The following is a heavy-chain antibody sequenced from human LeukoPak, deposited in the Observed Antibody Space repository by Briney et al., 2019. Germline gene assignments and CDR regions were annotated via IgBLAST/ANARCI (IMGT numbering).Heavy chain of an antibody. CDR3: ARATTESAFDI. Sequence: ASVKVSCKASGYTFTSYGISWVRQAPGQGLKWMGWINPNSGGTNYAQKFQGRVTMTRDTSISTAYMELSRLRSDDTAVYYCARATTESAFDIWGQGTMVTVSS. D-gene: IGHD4-17*01. CDR2: INPNSGGT. V-gene: IGHV1-2*02. CDR1: GYTFTSYG. J-gene: IGHJ3*02.